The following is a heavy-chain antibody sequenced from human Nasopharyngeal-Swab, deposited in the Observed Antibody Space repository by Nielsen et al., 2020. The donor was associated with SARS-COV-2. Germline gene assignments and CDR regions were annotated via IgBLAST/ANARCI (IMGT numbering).Heavy chain of an antibody. V-gene: IGHV3-15*01. CDR2: IKSKTDGGTT. D-gene: IGHD6-19*01. J-gene: IGHJ4*02. CDR3: TTGRPGIAVAGTDY. Sequence: VRQAPGKGLEWVGRIKSKTDGGTTDYAAPVKGRFTISRDDSKNTLYLQMNSLKTGDTAVYYCTTGRPGIAVAGTDYWGQGTLVTVSS.